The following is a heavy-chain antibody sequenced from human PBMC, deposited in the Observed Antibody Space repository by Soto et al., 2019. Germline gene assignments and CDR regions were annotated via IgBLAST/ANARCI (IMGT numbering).Heavy chain of an antibody. Sequence: GASVKVSCKASGYTFTSYAMHWVRQAPGKRLEWMGWINAGNGNTKYSQKFQGRVTITRDTSASTAYMELSSLRSEDTAVYYCASDFLSRVTYYYDSSGPGLDYWGQGTLVTVSS. D-gene: IGHD3-22*01. CDR1: GYTFTSYA. CDR2: INAGNGNT. V-gene: IGHV1-3*01. CDR3: ASDFLSRVTYYYDSSGPGLDY. J-gene: IGHJ4*02.